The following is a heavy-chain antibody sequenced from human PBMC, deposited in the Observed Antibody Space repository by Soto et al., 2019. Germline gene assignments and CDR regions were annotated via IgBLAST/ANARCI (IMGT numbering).Heavy chain of an antibody. D-gene: IGHD4-17*01. CDR1: GFTFSSYG. Sequence: QVQLVESGGGVVQPGRSLRLSCAASGFTFSSYGMHWVRQAPGKGLEWVAVISYDGSNKYYADSVKGRFTISRDNSKNTLYLQMNSLRAEDTAVYYCAKDLRTTVTTYRYYYYGMDVWGQGTTVTVSS. J-gene: IGHJ6*02. CDR3: AKDLRTTVTTYRYYYYGMDV. V-gene: IGHV3-30*18. CDR2: ISYDGSNK.